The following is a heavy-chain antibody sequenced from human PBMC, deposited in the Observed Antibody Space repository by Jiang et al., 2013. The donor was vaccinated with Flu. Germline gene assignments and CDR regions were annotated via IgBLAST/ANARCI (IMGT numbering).Heavy chain of an antibody. J-gene: IGHJ4*02. Sequence: LVWVSRINRDGSSTSYADSVRGRFTISRDNAKNTVYLQVNSLRAEDTAVYYCARGGVEPFDYWGQGTLVTVSS. V-gene: IGHV3-74*01. CDR2: INRDGSST. CDR3: ARGGVEPFDY. D-gene: IGHD3-3*01.